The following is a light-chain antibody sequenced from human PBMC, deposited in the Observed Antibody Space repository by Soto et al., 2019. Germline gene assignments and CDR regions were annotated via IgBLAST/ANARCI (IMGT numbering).Light chain of an antibody. CDR3: QQSLTMPIT. CDR1: QSVSGW. J-gene: IGKJ5*01. Sequence: DIQMTQSPSTLSASVGDTVTVTCRASQSVSGWLAWYLQRPGQAPKLLIRSASTLQRGVPSRFSGSGSRTEFTLTIADLQPDDFGTYYCQQSLTMPITFGHGTRLDIK. CDR2: SAS. V-gene: IGKV1-5*01.